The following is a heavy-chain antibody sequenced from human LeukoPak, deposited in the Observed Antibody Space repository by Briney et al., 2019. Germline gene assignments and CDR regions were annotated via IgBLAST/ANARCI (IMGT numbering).Heavy chain of an antibody. D-gene: IGHD2-21*02. V-gene: IGHV1-46*03. CDR2: INPSGGST. CDR3: ARNEVTGDLGY. CDR1: GYTFTSYY. Sequence: ASVKVSXKASGYTFTSYYMHWMRQAPGQGLEWMGIINPSGGSTSYAQKFQGRVTMTRDTSTSTVYMELSSLRSEDTAVYYCARNEVTGDLGYWGQGTLVTVSS. J-gene: IGHJ4*02.